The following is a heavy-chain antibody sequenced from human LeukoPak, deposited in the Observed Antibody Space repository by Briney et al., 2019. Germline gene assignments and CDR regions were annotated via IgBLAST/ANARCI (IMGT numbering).Heavy chain of an antibody. Sequence: ASVKVSCKASGYTFTSYGISWVRQAPGQGLEWMGWISAYNGNTNYAQKLQGRVTMTRDTSISTAYMELSRLRSDDTAVYYCAREASSSWFNHYYYYYGMDVWGQGTTVTVSS. V-gene: IGHV1-18*01. D-gene: IGHD6-13*01. CDR2: ISAYNGNT. J-gene: IGHJ6*02. CDR1: GYTFTSYG. CDR3: AREASSSWFNHYYYYYGMDV.